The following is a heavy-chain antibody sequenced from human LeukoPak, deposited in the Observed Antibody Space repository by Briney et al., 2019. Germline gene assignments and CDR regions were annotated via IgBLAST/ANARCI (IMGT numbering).Heavy chain of an antibody. CDR3: AKGDDYVWGSYRYNWFDP. V-gene: IGHV3-9*01. D-gene: IGHD3-16*02. Sequence: GRSLRLSCAASGFTFDDYAMHWVRQAPGEGLEWVSGISWNSGSIGYADSVKGRFTISRDNAKNSLYLQMNSLRAEDTALYYCAKGDDYVWGSYRYNWFDPWGQGTLVTVSS. CDR2: ISWNSGSI. CDR1: GFTFDDYA. J-gene: IGHJ5*02.